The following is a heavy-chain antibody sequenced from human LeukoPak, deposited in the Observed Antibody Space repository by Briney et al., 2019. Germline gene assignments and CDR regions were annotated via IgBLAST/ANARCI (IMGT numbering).Heavy chain of an antibody. CDR2: IYYSGST. J-gene: IGHJ4*02. Sequence: SETLSLTCAVYGGSFSGYYWSWIRQPPGKGLEWIGYIYYSGSTNYNPSLKSRVTISVDTSKNQFSLKLSSVTAADTAVYYCARVSPRGYSGYDSQKYFDYWGQGTLVTVSS. CDR3: ARVSPRGYSGYDSQKYFDY. CDR1: GGSFSGYY. V-gene: IGHV4-59*01. D-gene: IGHD5-12*01.